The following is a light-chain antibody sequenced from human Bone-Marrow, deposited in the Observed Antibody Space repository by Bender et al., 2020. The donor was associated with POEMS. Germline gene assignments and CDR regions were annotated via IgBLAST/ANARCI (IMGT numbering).Light chain of an antibody. CDR2: GND. J-gene: IGLJ3*02. V-gene: IGLV1-44*01. CDR1: SSNIGGNA. CDR3: SAWDGILNGWV. Sequence: QSVLTQPPSASATPGQRVTISCSGSSSNIGGNAVNWWQQLPGTAPKLLIYGNDQRPAGVTDRFAGSKSGTSASLAISGLQSEDEADYFCSAWDGILNGWVFGGGTELTVL.